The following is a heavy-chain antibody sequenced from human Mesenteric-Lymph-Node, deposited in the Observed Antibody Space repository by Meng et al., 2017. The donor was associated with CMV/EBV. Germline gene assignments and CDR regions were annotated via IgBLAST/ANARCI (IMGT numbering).Heavy chain of an antibody. V-gene: IGHV4-34*01. D-gene: IGHD5-18*01. Sequence: GSLRLSCTVYGASFSDYYWSWIRPPPGKGLEWIAEINHRGNTNSNPSLMSRVTISVDTSQNQFSLKLTSVTAADTAVYYCARAPHSYGYVDYFDSWGQGSLVTVSS. CDR3: ARAPHSYGYVDYFDS. J-gene: IGHJ4*02. CDR1: GASFSDYY. CDR2: INHRGNT.